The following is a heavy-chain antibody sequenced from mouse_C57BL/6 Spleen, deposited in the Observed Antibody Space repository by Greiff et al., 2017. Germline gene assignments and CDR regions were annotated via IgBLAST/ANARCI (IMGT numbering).Heavy chain of an antibody. CDR1: GYTFTDYE. CDR2: IDPETGGT. J-gene: IGHJ1*03. Sequence: QVHVKQSGAELVRPGASVTLSCKASGYTFTDYEMHWVKQTPVHGLEWIGAIDPETGGTAYNQKFKGKAILTADKSSSTAYMELRSLTSEDSAVYYCTRGDGNYYWYFDVWGTGTTVTVSS. V-gene: IGHV1-15*01. CDR3: TRGDGNYYWYFDV. D-gene: IGHD2-1*01.